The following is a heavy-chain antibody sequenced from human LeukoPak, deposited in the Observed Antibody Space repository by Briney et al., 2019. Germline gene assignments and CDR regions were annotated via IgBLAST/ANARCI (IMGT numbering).Heavy chain of an antibody. V-gene: IGHV3-48*03. Sequence: GGSLRLSCAASGFTFSSYEMNWVRQAPGKGLEWVSYISSSGSTIYYTDSVKGRFTISRVNAKNSLYLQMKSLGAEDTAVYYCARGSGIYAYWGQGTLVTVSS. CDR2: ISSSGSTI. CDR1: GFTFSSYE. J-gene: IGHJ4*02. D-gene: IGHD5-12*01. CDR3: ARGSGIYAY.